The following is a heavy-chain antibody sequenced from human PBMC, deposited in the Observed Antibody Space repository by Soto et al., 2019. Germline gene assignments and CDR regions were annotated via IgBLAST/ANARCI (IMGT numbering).Heavy chain of an antibody. D-gene: IGHD3-3*01. CDR3: ARGITIFGVVPGG. J-gene: IGHJ4*02. CDR2: ISSSSSTI. CDR1: GFTFSSYS. Sequence: VQLVESGGGLVQPGGSLRLSCAASGFTFSSYSMNWVRQAPGKGLEWVSYISSSSSTIYYADSVKGRFTISRDNAKNSLYLQMNSLRAEDTAVYYCARGITIFGVVPGGWGQGTLVTVSS. V-gene: IGHV3-48*01.